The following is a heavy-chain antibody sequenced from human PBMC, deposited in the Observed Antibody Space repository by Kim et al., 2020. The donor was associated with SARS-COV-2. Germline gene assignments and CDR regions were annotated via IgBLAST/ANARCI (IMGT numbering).Heavy chain of an antibody. D-gene: IGHD5-12*01. J-gene: IGHJ4*02. Sequence: GGSLRLSCAASGFTFSSAWMTWFRQASAKGLEWVANINRDGTKENYVDSVKGRFTISRDNAKSSLFLQMYSLRAEDTAVFYCARDNDESDYDRNDDWGQGTVVTISS. CDR3: ARDNDESDYDRNDD. CDR2: INRDGTKE. V-gene: IGHV3-7*01. CDR1: GFTFSSAW.